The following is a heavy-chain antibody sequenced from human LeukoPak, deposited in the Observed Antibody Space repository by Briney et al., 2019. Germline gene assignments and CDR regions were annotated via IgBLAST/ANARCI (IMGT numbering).Heavy chain of an antibody. D-gene: IGHD5-12*01. CDR3: ARRYSGYELDY. J-gene: IGHJ4*02. CDR2: INTNTGNP. Sequence: ASVKVSCKASGYTFTGYYMHWVRQAPGQGLEWMGWINTNTGNPTYAQGFTGRFVFSLDTSVSTAYLQISSLKAEDTAVYYCARRYSGYELDYWGQGTLVTVSS. V-gene: IGHV7-4-1*02. CDR1: GYTFTGYY.